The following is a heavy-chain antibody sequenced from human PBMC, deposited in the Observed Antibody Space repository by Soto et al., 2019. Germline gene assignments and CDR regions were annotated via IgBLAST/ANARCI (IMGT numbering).Heavy chain of an antibody. CDR1: GFTFSSYA. Sequence: PGGSLRLSSAASGFTFSSYAMSWVRQAPGKGLEWVSAISGSGGSTYYADSVKGRFTISRDNSKNTLYLQMNSLRAEDTAVYYCAKALGIDDSSGYYYFQHWGQGTLVTVSS. D-gene: IGHD3-22*01. J-gene: IGHJ1*01. CDR3: AKALGIDDSSGYYYFQH. CDR2: ISGSGGST. V-gene: IGHV3-23*01.